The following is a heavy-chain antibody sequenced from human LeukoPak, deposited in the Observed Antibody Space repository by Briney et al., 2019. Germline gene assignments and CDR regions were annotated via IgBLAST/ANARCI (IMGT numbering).Heavy chain of an antibody. CDR3: ARARAAIPYYDYYMDV. CDR2: IYYSGSN. V-gene: IGHV4-59*01. CDR1: GGSISSYY. Sequence: SETLSLTCTASGGSISSYYWSWIRQPPGKGLEWIGYIYYSGSNNYNPSLKSRVNISVDTSKNQFSLKLSSVTAADTAVYYCARARAAIPYYDYYMDVWGKGTTVTVSS. D-gene: IGHD2-21*01. J-gene: IGHJ6*03.